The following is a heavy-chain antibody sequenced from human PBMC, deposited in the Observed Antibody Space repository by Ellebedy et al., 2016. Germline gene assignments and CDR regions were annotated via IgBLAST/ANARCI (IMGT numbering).Heavy chain of an antibody. D-gene: IGHD2-21*01. CDR2: LSGSGPKT. J-gene: IGHJ2*01. V-gene: IGHV3-23*01. CDR3: AKHETDGDYYFDL. Sequence: GGSLRLXXAASGFTFKTYAMIWVRQAPGEGLEWVSTLSGSGPKTYYADSVQGRFTISRDNSKSTLYLQMNSLRAEDTAVYYCAKHETDGDYYFDLWGRGTLVTVSS. CDR1: GFTFKTYA.